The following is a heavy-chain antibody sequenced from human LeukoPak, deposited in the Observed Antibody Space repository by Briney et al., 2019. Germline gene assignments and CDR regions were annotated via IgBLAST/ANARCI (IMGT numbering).Heavy chain of an antibody. CDR2: IYYSGST. J-gene: IGHJ3*02. CDR1: GASISSYY. V-gene: IGHV4-59*12. Sequence: PSETLSLTCTVSGASISSYYWSWIRQPPGKGLEWIGYIYYSGSTNYNPSLKSRVTMSIDTSKSQFSLKLSSVTAADTAVYYCARFQSDAFDIWGQGTLVTVSS. CDR3: ARFQSDAFDI.